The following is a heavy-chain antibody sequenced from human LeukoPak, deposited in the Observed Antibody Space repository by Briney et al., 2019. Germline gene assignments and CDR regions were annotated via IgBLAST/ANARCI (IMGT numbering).Heavy chain of an antibody. D-gene: IGHD6-6*01. CDR2: IKQDGSEK. Sequence: GGSLRLSCAASGFTFSSYWMSWVRQAPGKGLEWVANIKQDGSEKYYVDSVKGRFTISRDNAKNSLYLQMNSLRAEDTAVYYCAKTGGSSSFLTYFDYWGQGTLVTVSS. J-gene: IGHJ4*02. CDR3: AKTGGSSSFLTYFDY. V-gene: IGHV3-7*03. CDR1: GFTFSSYW.